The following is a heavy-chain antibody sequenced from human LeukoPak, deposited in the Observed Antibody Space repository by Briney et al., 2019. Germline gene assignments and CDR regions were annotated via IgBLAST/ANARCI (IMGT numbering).Heavy chain of an antibody. CDR3: ARETPGAGHFDY. V-gene: IGHV3-30-3*01. CDR1: GFTFSSYA. D-gene: IGHD7-27*01. J-gene: IGHJ4*02. CDR2: ISYDGSNK. Sequence: GRSLRLSCAASGFTFSSYAMHWVRQAPGKGLEWVAVISYDGSNKYYADSVKGRFTISRDNSKNTLYLQMNSLRAEDTAVYYCARETPGAGHFDYWGQGSLVTVSS.